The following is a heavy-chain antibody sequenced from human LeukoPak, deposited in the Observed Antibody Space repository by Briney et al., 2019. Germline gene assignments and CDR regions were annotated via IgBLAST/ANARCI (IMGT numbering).Heavy chain of an antibody. D-gene: IGHD6-25*01. CDR3: ARAEMYSSATPFDY. V-gene: IGHV3-48*01. J-gene: IGHJ4*02. CDR2: ISSSSSTI. Sequence: PGGSLRLSCAASGFTFSSYSMNWVRQAPGKGLEWVSYISSSSSTIYYADSVKGRFTISRDNAKNSLYLQMNSLRAEDTAVYYCARAEMYSSATPFDYWGQGTLVTVSS. CDR1: GFTFSSYS.